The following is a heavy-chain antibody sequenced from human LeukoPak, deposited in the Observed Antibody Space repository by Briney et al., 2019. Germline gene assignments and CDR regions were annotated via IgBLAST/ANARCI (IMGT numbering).Heavy chain of an antibody. CDR2: IGIDSGNT. Sequence: GGSLRLSCAASGFTFSDYSMNWVRQAPGKGLEWISYIGIDSGNTNYADSVKGRFTISGDKAENSLYLQMNSLRVEDTAVYYCARDYKYAFDNWGQGTLVTVSS. J-gene: IGHJ4*02. CDR3: ARDYKYAFDN. V-gene: IGHV3-48*01. CDR1: GFTFSDYS. D-gene: IGHD5-24*01.